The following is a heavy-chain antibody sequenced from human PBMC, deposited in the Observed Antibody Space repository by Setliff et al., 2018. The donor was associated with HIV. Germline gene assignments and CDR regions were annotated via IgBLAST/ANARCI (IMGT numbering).Heavy chain of an antibody. Sequence: PSETLSLTCAVYGGSFSGYYWSWIRQPPGKGLEWIGEINHSGSTNYNPSLKSRVTISVDTSKNQFSLKLYSVTAADTSVYYCAREPYQLQTADGMDVWGQGTTVTVSS. CDR2: INHSGST. CDR1: GGSFSGYY. V-gene: IGHV4-34*01. J-gene: IGHJ6*02. CDR3: AREPYQLQTADGMDV. D-gene: IGHD2-2*01.